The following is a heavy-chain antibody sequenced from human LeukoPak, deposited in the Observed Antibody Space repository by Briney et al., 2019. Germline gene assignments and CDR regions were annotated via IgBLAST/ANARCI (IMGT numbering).Heavy chain of an antibody. CDR3: AKDNQFQLTIYGMDV. CDR2: ISGSGGST. D-gene: IGHD2-2*01. CDR1: GFTFSSYA. V-gene: IGHV3-23*01. Sequence: GGSLRLSCAASGFTFSSYAMSWVRQAPGKGLEWVSAISGSGGSTYYADSVKGRFTISRDNSKNTLYLQMNSLRAEDTSVEYCAKDNQFQLTIYGMDVWGQGTTVTVSS. J-gene: IGHJ6*02.